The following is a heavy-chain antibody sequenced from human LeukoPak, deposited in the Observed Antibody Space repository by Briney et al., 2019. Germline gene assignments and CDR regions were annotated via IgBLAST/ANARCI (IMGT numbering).Heavy chain of an antibody. V-gene: IGHV3-23*01. CDR3: ANVLDY. CDR2: ISESGGST. CDR1: GFTFSDYY. J-gene: IGHJ4*02. Sequence: PGGSLRLSCAASGFTFSDYYMSWIRQAPGKGLERVSGISESGGSTYYADSVKGRFTSSRDNSKNTLYLQMNSLRAEDTALYYCANVLDYWGQGTLVTVSS.